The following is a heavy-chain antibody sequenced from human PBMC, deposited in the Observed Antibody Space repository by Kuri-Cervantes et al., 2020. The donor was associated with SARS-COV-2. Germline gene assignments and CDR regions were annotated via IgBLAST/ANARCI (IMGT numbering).Heavy chain of an antibody. CDR3: ARGAAARLEYYGMDV. V-gene: IGHV3-7*02. CDR2: IKQDGSEK. J-gene: IGHJ6*02. Sequence: GESLKISCAASGFTFSSSWMHWVCQAPGKGLEWVANIKQDGSEKYYADSVKGRFTISRDNSKNTLYLQMNSLRAEDTAVYYCARGAAARLEYYGMDVWGQGTTVTVSS. CDR1: GFTFSSSW. D-gene: IGHD6-6*01.